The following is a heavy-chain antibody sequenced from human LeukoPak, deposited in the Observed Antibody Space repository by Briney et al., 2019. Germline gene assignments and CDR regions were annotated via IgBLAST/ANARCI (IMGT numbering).Heavy chain of an antibody. CDR3: ARGSGYAGVFDY. V-gene: IGHV4-31*03. Sequence: SQTLSLTCTVSGGSISSGGYYWSWIRQHPGKGLEWIGYIYYSGSTYCNPSLKSRVTISVDTSKNQFSLKLSSVTAADTAVYYCARGSGYAGVFDYWGQGTLVTVSS. CDR1: GGSISSGGYY. D-gene: IGHD5-12*01. J-gene: IGHJ4*02. CDR2: IYYSGST.